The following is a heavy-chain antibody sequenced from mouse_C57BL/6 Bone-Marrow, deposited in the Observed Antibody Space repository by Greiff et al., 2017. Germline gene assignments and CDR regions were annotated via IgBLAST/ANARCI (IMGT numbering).Heavy chain of an antibody. V-gene: IGHV1-81*01. J-gene: IGHJ4*01. CDR1: GYTFPSYG. CDR2: IYPRRGNT. Sequence: QVQLQQSGAELARPGASVKLSCKASGYTFPSYGISWVKQRTGQGLEWIGEIYPRRGNTYYNEKFKGKATLTADKSSSTAYMELRSLTSEDSAVYFCARYDGYYVPYYYAIDYWGQGTSVTVSS. D-gene: IGHD2-3*01. CDR3: ARYDGYYVPYYYAIDY.